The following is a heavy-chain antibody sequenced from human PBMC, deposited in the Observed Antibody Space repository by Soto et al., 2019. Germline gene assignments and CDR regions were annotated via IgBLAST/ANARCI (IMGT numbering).Heavy chain of an antibody. J-gene: IGHJ6*02. V-gene: IGHV3-23*01. CDR3: ARGLAVAVPYYYGMDV. CDR2: ISGSGSNT. Sequence: EVQLLESGGGLVQPGGSLRLSCAASGFTFSNYAMSWVRQAPGKGLEWVSAISGSGSNTYYADSVKGRFTISRDNSKNTLYLQMNSLRAEDTAVYYCARGLAVAVPYYYGMDVWGQGTTVTVSS. CDR1: GFTFSNYA. D-gene: IGHD6-19*01.